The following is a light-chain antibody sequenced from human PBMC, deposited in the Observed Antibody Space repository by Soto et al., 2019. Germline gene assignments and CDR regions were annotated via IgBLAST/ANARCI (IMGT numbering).Light chain of an antibody. CDR2: KAS. V-gene: IGKV1-5*03. CDR3: QQYNSYSRT. Sequence: DKHRTHSASVLSASVGGRVTITCRASQTISSWLACYQQKPGKAPKLLIYKASSLESGVPSRFGGSGSGTEFPLTICRLQPDDFATYCCQQYNSYSRTFGQGTKVDIK. J-gene: IGKJ1*01. CDR1: QTISSW.